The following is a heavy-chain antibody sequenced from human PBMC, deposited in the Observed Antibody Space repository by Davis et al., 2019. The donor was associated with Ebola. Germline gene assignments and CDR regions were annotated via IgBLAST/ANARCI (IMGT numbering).Heavy chain of an antibody. J-gene: IGHJ4*02. Sequence: MPSETLSLTCPLLGGPTSSSSYYWGWIRQPPGKGLEWIGSIYYSGRTYYNPSLKRRVTISVDTSKNQFSLKLSSVTAADTAVYYCARRDPNLDYWGQGTLVTVSS. V-gene: IGHV4-39*01. CDR1: GGPTSSSSYY. CDR2: IYYSGRT. D-gene: IGHD1-14*01. CDR3: ARRDPNLDY.